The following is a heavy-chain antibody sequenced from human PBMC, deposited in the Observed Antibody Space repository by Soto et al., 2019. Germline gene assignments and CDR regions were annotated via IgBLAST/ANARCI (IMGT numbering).Heavy chain of an antibody. Sequence: DSVKVSCKASGYTFTGYYMHWVRQAPVQGLEWMGWINPNSGGTNYVQKFQGWVTMTRDTSISTAYMELSRLRSDDTAVYYCARELIAAAGTIDYYGMDVWGQGTTVTVSS. V-gene: IGHV1-2*04. CDR2: INPNSGGT. D-gene: IGHD6-13*01. CDR3: ARELIAAAGTIDYYGMDV. CDR1: GYTFTGYY. J-gene: IGHJ6*02.